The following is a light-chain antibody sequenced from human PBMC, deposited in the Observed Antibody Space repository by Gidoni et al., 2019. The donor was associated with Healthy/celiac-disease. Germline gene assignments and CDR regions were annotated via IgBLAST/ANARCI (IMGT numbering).Light chain of an antibody. Sequence: EIVLTQSPATLSLSPGERATLSCRASQSVSSYLAWYQQKPGQAPRLLIYDASNRATGIPARFSGSGSGTDFTLTISSLEPEDFAVYYCQQRSNWPRGSSFGQWTKLEIK. CDR1: QSVSSY. CDR3: QQRSNWPRGSS. V-gene: IGKV3-11*01. CDR2: DAS. J-gene: IGKJ2*04.